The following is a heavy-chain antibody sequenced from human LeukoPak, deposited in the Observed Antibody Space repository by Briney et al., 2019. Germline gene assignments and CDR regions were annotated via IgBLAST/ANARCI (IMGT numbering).Heavy chain of an antibody. CDR3: AGSAYYPAPLDY. D-gene: IGHD3-22*01. CDR2: INHSGST. CDR1: GGSFSGYY. V-gene: IGHV4-34*01. J-gene: IGHJ4*02. Sequence: PSETLSLTCAVYGGSFSGYYWSWIRQPPGKGLEWIGEINHSGSTNYNPSLKSRVTISVDTSKNQFSLKLSSVTAADTAVYYCAGSAYYPAPLDYWGQGTLVTVSS.